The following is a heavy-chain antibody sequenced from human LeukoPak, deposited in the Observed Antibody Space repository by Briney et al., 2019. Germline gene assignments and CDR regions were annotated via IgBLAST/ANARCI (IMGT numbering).Heavy chain of an antibody. D-gene: IGHD2-2*01. J-gene: IGHJ4*02. CDR2: IYYSGSS. V-gene: IGHV4-30-4*01. CDR1: GGSISSDAYY. CDR3: ARERKVPTAIGIDY. Sequence: SETLSLTCSVSGGSISSDAYYWTWIRQPPGKGLEWIGYIYYSGSSYYNPSLKRRVTISVDTSKNQFSLKLSSVTAADTAIYYCARERKVPTAIGIDYWGQGTLVTVSS.